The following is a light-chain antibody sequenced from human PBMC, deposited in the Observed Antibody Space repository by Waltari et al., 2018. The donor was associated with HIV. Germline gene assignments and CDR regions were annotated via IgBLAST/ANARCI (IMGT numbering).Light chain of an antibody. CDR2: AAS. CDR3: QQTYSTPQDT. J-gene: IGKJ2*01. Sequence: DIQMTQSPSSLYASLGDRVPITCRASQSISKSVNWYQQKPGKAPKLLIYAASSLQRGVPSRFSGSGSGTDFTLSISSLQPEDVATYFCQQTYSTPQDTFGQGTKLEI. V-gene: IGKV1-39*01. CDR1: QSISKS.